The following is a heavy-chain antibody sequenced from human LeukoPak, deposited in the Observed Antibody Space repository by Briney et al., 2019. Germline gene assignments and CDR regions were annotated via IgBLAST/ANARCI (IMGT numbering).Heavy chain of an antibody. CDR3: VRVRYCSSTNCHGGWFDP. J-gene: IGHJ5*02. V-gene: IGHV3-48*03. CDR1: GFAFGNYE. Sequence: GGSLNLSCAASGFAFGNYEMNWVRQAPGRGLEWVSYISPSGGTITYADSVKGRFTISRDNAKNSLYLQMNSLGAEDTAVYYCVRVRYCSSTNCHGGWFDPWGQGTLVTVSS. D-gene: IGHD2-2*01. CDR2: ISPSGGTI.